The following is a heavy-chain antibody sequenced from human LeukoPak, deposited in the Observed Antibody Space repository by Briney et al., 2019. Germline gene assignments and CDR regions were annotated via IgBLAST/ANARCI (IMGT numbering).Heavy chain of an antibody. D-gene: IGHD6-19*01. CDR3: AKDRLIAVAGIFDY. V-gene: IGHV3-23*01. Sequence: GRSLRLSCAASGFTFDDYAMHWVRQAPGKGLEWVSAISGSGGSTYYADSVKGRFTISRDNSKNTLYLQMNSLRAEDTAVYYCAKDRLIAVAGIFDYWGQGTLVTVSS. CDR2: ISGSGGST. CDR1: GFTFDDYA. J-gene: IGHJ4*02.